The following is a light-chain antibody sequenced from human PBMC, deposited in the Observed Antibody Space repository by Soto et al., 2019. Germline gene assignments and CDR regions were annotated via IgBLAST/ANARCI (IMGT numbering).Light chain of an antibody. CDR2: EVR. J-gene: IGLJ2*01. CDR3: NSYTSNSSVL. Sequence: QSALTQPASVSGSPGQSITISCTGTTSDVGSYNFFSWYVQYPGKAPKLTLYEVRKRPSGVSDRFSGSKSGNTASLTISGIQTEDEADYYCNSYTSNSSVLFGGGTQLTVL. V-gene: IGLV2-14*01. CDR1: TSDVGSYNF.